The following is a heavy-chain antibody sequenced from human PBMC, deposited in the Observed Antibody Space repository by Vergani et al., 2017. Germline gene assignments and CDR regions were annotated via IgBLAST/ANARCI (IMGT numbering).Heavy chain of an antibody. CDR1: GFTFSSYG. CDR2: ISYDGSNK. CDR3: AKDPTGEINYYYMDV. V-gene: IGHV3-30*18. D-gene: IGHD3-16*01. J-gene: IGHJ6*03. Sequence: QVQLVESGGGVVQPGRSLRLSCAASGFTFSSYGMHWVRQAPGKGLEWVAVISYDGSNKYYADSVKGRFTISRDNSKNTLYLQMNSLRAEDTALYYCAKDPTGEINYYYMDVWGKGTTVTVSS.